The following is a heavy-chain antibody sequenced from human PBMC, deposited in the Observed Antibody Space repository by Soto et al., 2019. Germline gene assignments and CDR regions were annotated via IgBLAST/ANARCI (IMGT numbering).Heavy chain of an antibody. CDR3: TVLGIYDY. V-gene: IGHV3-53*01. Sequence: EVQLVESGGGLIQPGGSLRLSCAASGFTVSNNYMSWVRQAPGKELECVSILYDNGNTYYADSVKGRFTISRDNSLNTLYLRMNSMRADDTAVYDCTVLGIYDYWGQGTLVTVSS. D-gene: IGHD7-27*01. CDR1: GFTVSNNY. CDR2: LYDNGNT. J-gene: IGHJ4*02.